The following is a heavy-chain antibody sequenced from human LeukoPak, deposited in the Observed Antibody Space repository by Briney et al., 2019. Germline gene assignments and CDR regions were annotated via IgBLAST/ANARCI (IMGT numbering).Heavy chain of an antibody. D-gene: IGHD6-13*01. V-gene: IGHV4-4*07. Sequence: PSETLSLTCTVSGGSISSYYWSWIRQPAGKGLEWIGRIYTSGSTYYNPSLKSRVTISVDTSKNQFSLKLSSVTAADTAVYYCARDEVAGSSSWGFDYWGQGTLVTVSS. CDR2: IYTSGST. CDR1: GGSISSYY. J-gene: IGHJ4*02. CDR3: ARDEVAGSSSWGFDY.